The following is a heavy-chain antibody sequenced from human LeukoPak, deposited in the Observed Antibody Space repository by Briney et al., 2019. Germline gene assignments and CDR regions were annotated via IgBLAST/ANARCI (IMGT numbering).Heavy chain of an antibody. D-gene: IGHD2-15*01. J-gene: IGHJ4*02. CDR3: AKAPFVFRVPDFDY. Sequence: SVKVSCKASGGTFSSYAISWVRQAPGQGLEWMGRIIPILGIANYAQKFQGRVTITADKSTSTAYMELSSLRPEDSAIYYCAKAPFVFRVPDFDYWGQGTLVTVSS. CDR1: GGTFSSYA. V-gene: IGHV1-69*04. CDR2: IIPILGIA.